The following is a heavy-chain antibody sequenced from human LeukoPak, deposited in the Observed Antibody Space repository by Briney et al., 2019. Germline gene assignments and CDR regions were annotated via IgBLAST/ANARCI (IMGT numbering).Heavy chain of an antibody. CDR3: ARGFRAVAVW. D-gene: IGHD6-19*01. Sequence: SETLSITCAVYGGSFSGYYWSGIRQPPGKGLEWIGEINHSGSTNYNPSLKSRVTISVDTSKNQFSLKLSSVTAADTAVYYCARGFRAVAVWWGQGTLVTVSS. CDR1: GGSFSGYY. V-gene: IGHV4-34*01. CDR2: INHSGST. J-gene: IGHJ4*02.